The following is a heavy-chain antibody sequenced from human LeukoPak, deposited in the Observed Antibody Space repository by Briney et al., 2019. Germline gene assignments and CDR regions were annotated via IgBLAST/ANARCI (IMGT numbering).Heavy chain of an antibody. CDR2: IWYDGSNK. V-gene: IGHV3-33*01. Sequence: GGSLRLSCAASGFTFSSYGMHWVRQAPGKGLEWVAVIWYDGSNKYYADSVKGRFTISRDNAKNSLYLQMNSLRDEDTAVYYCARDRYCSSTSCYEEYYYYGMDVWGQGTTVTVSS. CDR3: ARDRYCSSTSCYEEYYYYGMDV. J-gene: IGHJ6*02. D-gene: IGHD2-2*01. CDR1: GFTFSSYG.